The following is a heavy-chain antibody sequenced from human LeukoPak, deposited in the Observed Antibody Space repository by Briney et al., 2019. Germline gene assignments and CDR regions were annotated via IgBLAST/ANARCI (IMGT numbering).Heavy chain of an antibody. Sequence: SETLSLTCAVYGGSFSGYYWSWIRQPPGKGLEWIGEINHSGSTNYNPSLKSRVTISVDTSKNQSSLKLSSVTTADTAVYYCARGRYYDSSGYYRGYYYYYMDVWGKGTTVTVSS. V-gene: IGHV4-34*01. CDR2: INHSGST. CDR3: ARGRYYDSSGYYRGYYYYYMDV. CDR1: GGSFSGYY. D-gene: IGHD3-22*01. J-gene: IGHJ6*03.